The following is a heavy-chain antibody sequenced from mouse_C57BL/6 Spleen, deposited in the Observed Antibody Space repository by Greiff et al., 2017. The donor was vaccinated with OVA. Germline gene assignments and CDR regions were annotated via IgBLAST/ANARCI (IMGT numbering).Heavy chain of an antibody. V-gene: IGHV1-82*01. CDR3: ARESNWAWAMDY. Sequence: VQLQQSGPELVKPGASVKISCKASGYAFSSSWMNWVKQRPGKGLEWIGRIYPGDGDTNYNGKFKGKATLTADKSSSTAYMQLSSLTSEDSAVYYCARESNWAWAMDYWGQGTSVTVSS. CDR1: GYAFSSSW. J-gene: IGHJ4*01. CDR2: IYPGDGDT. D-gene: IGHD4-1*01.